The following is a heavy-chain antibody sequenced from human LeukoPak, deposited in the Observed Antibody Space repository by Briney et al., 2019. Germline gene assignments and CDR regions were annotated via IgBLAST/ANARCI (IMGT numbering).Heavy chain of an antibody. D-gene: IGHD2/OR15-2a*01. Sequence: GGSLRLSCAASGLTFSGYDMHWVRQAPGKGLEWVAVISYDGSNKYYADSVKGRFTISRDNSKNTLYLQMNSLRAEDTAVYYCARDLEYDATLDYWGQGTLVTVSS. CDR2: ISYDGSNK. CDR1: GLTFSGYD. J-gene: IGHJ4*02. V-gene: IGHV3-30-3*01. CDR3: ARDLEYDATLDY.